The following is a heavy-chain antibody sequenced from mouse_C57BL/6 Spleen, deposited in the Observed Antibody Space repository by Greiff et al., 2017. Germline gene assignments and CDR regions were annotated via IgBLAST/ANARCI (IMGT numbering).Heavy chain of an antibody. CDR1: GYTFTSYW. Sequence: VQLQQPGAELVRPGSSVKLSCKASGYTFTSYWMHWVKQRPIQGLEWIGNIDPSDSETHYNQKFKDKATLTVDKSSSTAYMQLSSLTSEDSAVYYCAITTVVATRTWFAYWGQGTLVTVSA. J-gene: IGHJ3*01. CDR2: IDPSDSET. D-gene: IGHD1-1*01. CDR3: AITTVVATRTWFAY. V-gene: IGHV1-52*01.